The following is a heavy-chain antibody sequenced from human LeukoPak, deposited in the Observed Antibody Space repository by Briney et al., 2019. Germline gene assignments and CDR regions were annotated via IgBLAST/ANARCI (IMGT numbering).Heavy chain of an antibody. Sequence: PGGSLRLSCAASGFTLSSYAMSWVRRAPGKGLDWVSAISDSGNTYHADSVKGRFTISRDSSKNTLFLQMNRLRPEDAAVYYCAKAPVTTCRGAYCYPFDYWGQGTLVTVSS. D-gene: IGHD2-21*01. CDR1: GFTLSSYA. V-gene: IGHV3-23*01. CDR3: AKAPVTTCRGAYCYPFDY. CDR2: ISDSGNT. J-gene: IGHJ4*02.